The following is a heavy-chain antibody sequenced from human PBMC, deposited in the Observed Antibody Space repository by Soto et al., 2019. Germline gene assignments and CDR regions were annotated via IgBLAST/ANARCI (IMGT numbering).Heavy chain of an antibody. CDR1: GFDLINTW. CDR3: AKDWYHAIDS. D-gene: IGHD1-20*01. CDR2: INSDGSSI. Sequence: GGTLRLSCATSGFDLINTWIHWVRQVPGQELEWVSRINSDGSSIIYADSVKGRFTLSRDNAKNTVQLQMSSLRVEDTAVYYCAKDWYHAIDSWGQGIPVTV. V-gene: IGHV3-74*01. J-gene: IGHJ4*02.